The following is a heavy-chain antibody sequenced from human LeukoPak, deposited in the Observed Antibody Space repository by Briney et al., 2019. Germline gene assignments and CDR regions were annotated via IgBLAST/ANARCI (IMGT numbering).Heavy chain of an antibody. Sequence: SETLSLTCTVSGGSISSSSYYWGWIRQPPGKGLERIGSIYYSGSTYYNPSLKSRVTISVDTSKNQFSLKLSSVTAADTAVYYCARDWEYQLRPFDYWGQGTLVTVSS. J-gene: IGHJ4*02. V-gene: IGHV4-39*07. CDR3: ARDWEYQLRPFDY. CDR1: GGSISSSSYY. CDR2: IYYSGST. D-gene: IGHD2-2*01.